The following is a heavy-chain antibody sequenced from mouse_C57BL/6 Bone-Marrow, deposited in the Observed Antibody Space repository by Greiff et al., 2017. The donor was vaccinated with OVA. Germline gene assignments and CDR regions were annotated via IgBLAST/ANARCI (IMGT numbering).Heavy chain of an antibody. J-gene: IGHJ3*01. D-gene: IGHD2-3*01. Sequence: EVQLQQPGAELVKPGASVKLSCKASGYTFTSYWMHWVKQRPEQGLEWIGWIDPENGDTEYASKFQGKATITADTSSNTAYLQLSSLTSEDTAVYYCTPYGYYPAWFAYWGQGTLVTVSA. CDR1: GYTFTSYW. V-gene: IGHV14-4*01. CDR3: TPYGYYPAWFAY. CDR2: IDPENGDT.